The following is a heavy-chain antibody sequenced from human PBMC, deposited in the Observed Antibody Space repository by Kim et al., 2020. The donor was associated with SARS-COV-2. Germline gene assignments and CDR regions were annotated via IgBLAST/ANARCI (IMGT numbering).Heavy chain of an antibody. CDR3: ARQGPRIAAPSSFDP. Sequence: GESLKISCKGSGYSFTSYWIGWVRQMPGKGLEWMGIIYPGDSDTRYSPSFQGQVTISADKSISTAYLQWSSLKASDTAMYYCARQGPRIAAPSSFDPWGQGTLVTVSS. CDR2: IYPGDSDT. D-gene: IGHD6-13*01. J-gene: IGHJ5*02. CDR1: GYSFTSYW. V-gene: IGHV5-51*01.